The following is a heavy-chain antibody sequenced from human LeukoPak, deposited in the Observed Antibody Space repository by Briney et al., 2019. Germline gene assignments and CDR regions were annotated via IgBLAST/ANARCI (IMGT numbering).Heavy chain of an antibody. CDR1: GFTFSSYS. CDR3: ARYNTAQDFWAQLTYYYYYYMDV. J-gene: IGHJ6*03. V-gene: IGHV3-21*01. D-gene: IGHD5-18*01. Sequence: GGSLRLSCAASGFTFSSYSMNWVRQAPGKGLEWVSSISSSSSYIYYADSVKGRFTISRDNAKNSLYLQMNSLRAEDTAVYYCARYNTAQDFWAQLTYYYYYYMDVWGKGTMVTVSS. CDR2: ISSSSSYI.